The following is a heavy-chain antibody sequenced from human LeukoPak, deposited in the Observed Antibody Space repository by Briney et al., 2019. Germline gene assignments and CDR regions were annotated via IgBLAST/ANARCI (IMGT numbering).Heavy chain of an antibody. D-gene: IGHD6-13*01. CDR1: GGSFSGYY. CDR2: INHSGST. CDR3: ARDLNRAAAGTPNWFDP. Sequence: PSETLSLTCAVYGGSFSGYYWSWIRQPPGKGLEWIGEINHSGSTNYNPSLKSRVTISVDTSKNQFSLKLSSVTAEDTAVYYCARDLNRAAAGTPNWFDPWGQGTLVTVSS. V-gene: IGHV4-34*01. J-gene: IGHJ5*02.